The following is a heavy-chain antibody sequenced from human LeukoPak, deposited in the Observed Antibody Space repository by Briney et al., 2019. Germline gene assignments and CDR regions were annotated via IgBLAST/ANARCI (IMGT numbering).Heavy chain of an antibody. CDR3: ARQLYSSGDAFDY. Sequence: GESLKISCKGSGYSFLTYWIGWVRQMPGKGLEWMGIIYPGDSDTRYSPSFQGQVTISVDKSISTDYLQWSSLKASYSAMYYCARQLYSSGDAFDYWGQGTLVTVPS. D-gene: IGHD6-19*01. J-gene: IGHJ4*02. CDR1: GYSFLTYW. CDR2: IYPGDSDT. V-gene: IGHV5-51*01.